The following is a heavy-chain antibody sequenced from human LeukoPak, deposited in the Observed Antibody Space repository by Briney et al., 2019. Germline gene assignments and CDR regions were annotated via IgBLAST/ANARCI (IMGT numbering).Heavy chain of an antibody. J-gene: IGHJ6*03. Sequence: ASVKVSCKASGYTLTNYGISWVRQAPGQGLEWMGWISAYTGNTKYAQKFQGRVTMTTDTSTSTSYMELRSLRSDDTAVYYCARDPMKGDLSIYYHYYYMDVWGKGTTVTVSS. V-gene: IGHV1-18*01. CDR2: ISAYTGNT. CDR3: ARDPMKGDLSIYYHYYYMDV. D-gene: IGHD3-16*02. CDR1: GYTLTNYG.